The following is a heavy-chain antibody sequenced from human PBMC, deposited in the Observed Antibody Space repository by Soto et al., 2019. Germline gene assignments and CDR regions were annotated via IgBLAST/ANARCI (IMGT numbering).Heavy chain of an antibody. Sequence: VQLVESGGDLVQPGRSLRLSCAASGFNFDDYAMHWVRQAPGKGLEWVSGISFNSGTTGYADSVKGRFTTSRDNAKNSLYLEMNSLRVEDTAFYYCAKDRGFDFWSGYYHMDVWGRGTTVTVSS. D-gene: IGHD3-3*01. J-gene: IGHJ6*03. CDR3: AKDRGFDFWSGYYHMDV. CDR2: ISFNSGTT. CDR1: GFNFDDYA. V-gene: IGHV3-9*01.